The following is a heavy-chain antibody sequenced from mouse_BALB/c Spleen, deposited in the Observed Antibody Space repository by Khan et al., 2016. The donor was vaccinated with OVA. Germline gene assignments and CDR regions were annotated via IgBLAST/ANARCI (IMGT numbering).Heavy chain of an antibody. CDR3: ALIYHYGSGFDY. V-gene: IGHV1S135*01. D-gene: IGHD1-1*01. CDR2: IDPYTGGT. CDR1: GYSFTDYN. Sequence: EVQLQQSGPELVKPGASVKVSCKASGYSFTDYNMFWVKQSLGKTLEWIGYIDPYTGGTNYNQKFMGRATLTVDKSSSTAFLHLTSLTSGDSAVYYCALIYHYGSGFDYWGQGTTLTVSS. J-gene: IGHJ2*01.